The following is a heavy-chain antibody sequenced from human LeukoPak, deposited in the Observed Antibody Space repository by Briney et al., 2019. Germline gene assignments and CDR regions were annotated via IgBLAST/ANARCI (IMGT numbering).Heavy chain of an antibody. CDR1: GGSISSSSYY. CDR3: ARHATVTSFTFAH. CDR2: IYYSGNT. Sequence: SETLSLTCTVSGGSISSSSYYWGWIRQPPGQGLEWIGSIYYSGNTYYNPSLKSRVTISVDTSKNQFSLELNSVTAADTAVYYCARHATVTSFTFAHWGQGTLVTVSS. J-gene: IGHJ4*02. D-gene: IGHD4-17*01. V-gene: IGHV4-39*01.